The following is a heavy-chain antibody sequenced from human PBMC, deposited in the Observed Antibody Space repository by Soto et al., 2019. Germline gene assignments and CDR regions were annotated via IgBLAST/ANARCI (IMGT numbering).Heavy chain of an antibody. CDR2: IYYSGST. CDR3: AREDSMDAFDI. Sequence: SETLSLTCTVSGGSISSYYWSWIRQPPGKGLEWIGYIYYSGSTNYNPSLKSRVTISVDTSKNQFSLKLSSVTAADTAVYYCAREDSMDAFDIWCQGTMVTLSS. V-gene: IGHV4-59*01. J-gene: IGHJ3*02. CDR1: GGSISSYY. D-gene: IGHD2-15*01.